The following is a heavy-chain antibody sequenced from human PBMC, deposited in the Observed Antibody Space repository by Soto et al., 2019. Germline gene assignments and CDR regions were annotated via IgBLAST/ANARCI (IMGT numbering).Heavy chain of an antibody. CDR1: GLTFGNYG. J-gene: IGHJ5*01. CDR2: IGGSGITT. V-gene: IGHV3-23*01. D-gene: IGHD2-2*02. CDR3: ARVQMLYGISKIAGWFDS. Sequence: GGSLRLSCTASGLTFGNYGMTWVRQAPGKGLEWVSTIGGSGITTYYADSVKGRFTISRDNSGNTLNLQMNSLRADDTAVYHCARVQMLYGISKIAGWFDSWGQGTLVTVSS.